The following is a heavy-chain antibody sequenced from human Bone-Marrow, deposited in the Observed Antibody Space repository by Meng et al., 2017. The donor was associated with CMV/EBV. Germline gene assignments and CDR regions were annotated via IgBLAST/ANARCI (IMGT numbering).Heavy chain of an antibody. V-gene: IGHV1-2*02. Sequence: ASVKVSCKASGYTFTGYYMHWVRQAPGQGLEWMGWINPNSGGTNYAQKFQGRVTMTRDTSISTAYMELSRLRSDDTAVYYCARDLRRIVGATYSLDYWGQGPLVTGSS. CDR3: ARDLRRIVGATYSLDY. J-gene: IGHJ4*02. CDR2: INPNSGGT. D-gene: IGHD1-26*01. CDR1: GYTFTGYY.